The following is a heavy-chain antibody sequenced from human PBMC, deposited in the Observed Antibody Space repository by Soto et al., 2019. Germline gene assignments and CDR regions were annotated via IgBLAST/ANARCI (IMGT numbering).Heavy chain of an antibody. CDR3: ARDQGLWTTYFDY. D-gene: IGHD5-18*01. Sequence: SETLSLTCTVSGGSISSYYWSWIRQPPGKGLELIGYISYRGSTNYSPSFRSRVTISVDTAKNQFSLKLSSVTAADPAVYYCARDQGLWTTYFDYWGQGTLVTVSS. J-gene: IGHJ4*02. CDR2: ISYRGST. V-gene: IGHV4-59*12. CDR1: GGSISSYY.